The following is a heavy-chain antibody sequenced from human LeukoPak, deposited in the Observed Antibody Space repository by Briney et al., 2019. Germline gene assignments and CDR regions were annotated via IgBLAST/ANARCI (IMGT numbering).Heavy chain of an antibody. Sequence: ASVKVSCKAYGYAFIAHDLHWVRQAPGQGLEYLGWITPHNGGTRYAQKFQGRVTITMDTSTNTAFMELTSLKSDDTAIYYCAKDGGSWSFDYWGQGTLVTVSS. V-gene: IGHV1-2*02. D-gene: IGHD2-15*01. CDR1: GYAFIAHD. CDR3: AKDGGSWSFDY. CDR2: ITPHNGGT. J-gene: IGHJ4*02.